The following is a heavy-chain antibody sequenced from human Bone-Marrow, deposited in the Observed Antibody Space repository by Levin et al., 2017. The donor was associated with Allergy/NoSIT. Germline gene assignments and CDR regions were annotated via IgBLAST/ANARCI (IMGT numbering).Heavy chain of an antibody. CDR1: GFAFRTYW. CDR3: ATNRTAGGW. J-gene: IGHJ4*02. V-gene: IGHV3-7*01. Sequence: GGSLRLSCTASGFAFRTYWMNWVRQAPGKGLEWVANIKQDASETYYVDSVKGRFTISRDNTKNSVYLHMSSLRVDDTARYYCATNRTAGGWWGQGTLVTVSS. D-gene: IGHD2-15*01. CDR2: IKQDASET.